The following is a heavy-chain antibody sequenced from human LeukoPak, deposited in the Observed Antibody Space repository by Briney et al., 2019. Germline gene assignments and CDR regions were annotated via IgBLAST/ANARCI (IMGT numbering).Heavy chain of an antibody. Sequence: GGSLRLSCAASGFTFSSYAMHWVRQAPGKGLEWVAVISYDGSNKYYADSVKGRFTISRDNSKNTLYLQMNSLRAEDTAVYYCASDRYSSGYLGYWGQGTLVIVSS. CDR3: ASDRYSSGYLGY. J-gene: IGHJ4*02. CDR1: GFTFSSYA. D-gene: IGHD3-22*01. CDR2: ISYDGSNK. V-gene: IGHV3-30-3*01.